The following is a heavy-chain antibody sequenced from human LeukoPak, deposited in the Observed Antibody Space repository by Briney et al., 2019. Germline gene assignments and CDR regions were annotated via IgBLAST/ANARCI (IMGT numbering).Heavy chain of an antibody. CDR2: ISGRGGNT. CDR1: GFTFSSCA. CDR3: AKSDSHTAVVTAFDY. J-gene: IGHJ4*02. D-gene: IGHD5-18*01. V-gene: IGHV3-23*01. Sequence: EGSLRLSCAGSGFTFSSCAMSWVRQAPGKGLEWVSTISGRGGNTYYADSVKGRFTISRDNSKNTLYLQMNSLRAEDTAVYYCAKSDSHTAVVTAFDYWGQGTLVTVSS.